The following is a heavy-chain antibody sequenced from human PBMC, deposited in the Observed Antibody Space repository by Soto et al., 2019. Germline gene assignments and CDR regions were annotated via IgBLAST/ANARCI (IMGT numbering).Heavy chain of an antibody. Sequence: ASVKVSCKASGYTFTGYYMHWVRQAPGQGLEWMGWINPNSGGTNYAQKFQGWVTMTRDTSISTAYMELSRLRSDDTAVYYCARTATTHAYYDRGYYFDYWGQGTLVTVSS. CDR2: INPNSGGT. J-gene: IGHJ4*02. V-gene: IGHV1-2*04. CDR1: GYTFTGYY. CDR3: ARTATTHAYYDRGYYFDY. D-gene: IGHD3-22*01.